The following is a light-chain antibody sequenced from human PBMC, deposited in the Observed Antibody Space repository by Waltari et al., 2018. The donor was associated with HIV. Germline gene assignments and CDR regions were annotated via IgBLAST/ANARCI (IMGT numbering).Light chain of an antibody. Sequence: SYELTQPPSVSVSPGQTARITCPGDALPKKYAHWYQQKSGQAPLLLIYKDNERPSGIPERFSGSSSGTTVTLTISGAQVEDEADYYCYSAADSDEVFGGGTKLTVL. CDR3: YSAADSDEV. J-gene: IGLJ3*02. V-gene: IGLV3-27*01. CDR1: ALPKKY. CDR2: KDN.